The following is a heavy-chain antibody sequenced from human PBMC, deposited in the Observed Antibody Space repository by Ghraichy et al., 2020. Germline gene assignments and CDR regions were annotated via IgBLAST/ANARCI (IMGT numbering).Heavy chain of an antibody. Sequence: GSLRLSCAASGFTFSSYYMNWVRQAPGKGLEWVSSISSSSSYISYADSLKGRFTISRDNAKNSLYLQMNSLRAEDTAVYYCVRADYTVNYDGLNWFDPWGQGTLVTGSS. J-gene: IGHJ5*02. D-gene: IGHD1-7*01. CDR1: GFTFSSYY. CDR2: ISSSSSYI. V-gene: IGHV3-21*01. CDR3: VRADYTVNYDGLNWFDP.